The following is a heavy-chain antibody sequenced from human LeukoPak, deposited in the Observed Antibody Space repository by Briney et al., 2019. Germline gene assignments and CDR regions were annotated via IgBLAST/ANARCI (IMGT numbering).Heavy chain of an antibody. J-gene: IGHJ4*02. V-gene: IGHV4-4*02. CDR1: GFSFNNYA. CDR3: ARGVAVAGPSRHIDY. Sequence: GSLRPSCAASGFSFNNYAMVWVRQPPGKGLEWIGEIYHSGSTNYNPSLKSRVTISVDKSKNQFSLKLSSVTAADTAVYYCARGVAVAGPSRHIDYWGQGTLVTVSS. D-gene: IGHD6-19*01. CDR2: IYHSGST.